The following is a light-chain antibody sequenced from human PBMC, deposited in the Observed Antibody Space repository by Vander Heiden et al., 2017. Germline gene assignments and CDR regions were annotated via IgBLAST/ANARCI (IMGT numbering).Light chain of an antibody. CDR3: GEWESSLNNWL. V-gene: IGLV1-51*02. CDR1: SSNIGSDH. Sequence: QPVLTQPPSVSAAPGQKVTISCTGSSSNIGSDHVSWYQQNQHKAPKLSIYETDTRHTWMPDRFSCFKSGTSATRAITGLQTGDEAEDYCGEWESSLNNWLFGGGTKLTV. CDR2: ETD. J-gene: IGLJ3*02.